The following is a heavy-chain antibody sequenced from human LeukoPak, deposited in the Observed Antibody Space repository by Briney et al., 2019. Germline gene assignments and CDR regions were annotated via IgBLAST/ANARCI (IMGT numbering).Heavy chain of an antibody. CDR1: GFTFSSYA. Sequence: PGGSLRLSCAASGFTFSSYAMSWVRQAPGKGLEWVSAISGSGGSTYYADSVKGRFTTSREDSENTLYLQMNSLKAEDTAIYYCAKKRKSDVGYDFDYWGQGILVTVSS. CDR3: AKKRKSDVGYDFDY. CDR2: ISGSGGST. J-gene: IGHJ4*02. D-gene: IGHD5-12*01. V-gene: IGHV3-23*01.